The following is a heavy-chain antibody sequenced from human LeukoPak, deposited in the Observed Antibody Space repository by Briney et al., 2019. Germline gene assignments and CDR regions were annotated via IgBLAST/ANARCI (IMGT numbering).Heavy chain of an antibody. CDR2: ISSSGDST. D-gene: IGHD5-24*01. V-gene: IGHV3-64*01. J-gene: IGHJ4*02. CDR1: GFTLSDYS. Sequence: GGSLRLSCAASGFTLSDYSMHWIRQAPGKGLEYVSAISSSGDSTYYANSVKGRFTISRDNAENSLYLQMDSLRAEDTAVYYCVRDRLGDWYIRDFDSWGQGTLVTVSS. CDR3: VRDRLGDWYIRDFDS.